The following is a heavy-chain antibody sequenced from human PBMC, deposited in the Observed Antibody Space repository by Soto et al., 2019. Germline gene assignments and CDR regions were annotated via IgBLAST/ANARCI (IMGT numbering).Heavy chain of an antibody. D-gene: IGHD3-22*01. CDR2: INAGNGNT. CDR3: ASVGYYDSSGYSDFDY. Sequence: QVQLVQSGAEVKKPEASVKVSCKASGYTFTSYAMHWVRQAPGQRLEWMGWINAGNGNTKYSQKFQGRVTITRDTSASTAYMELSSLRSEDTAVYYCASVGYYDSSGYSDFDYWGQGTLVTVSS. J-gene: IGHJ4*02. CDR1: GYTFTSYA. V-gene: IGHV1-3*01.